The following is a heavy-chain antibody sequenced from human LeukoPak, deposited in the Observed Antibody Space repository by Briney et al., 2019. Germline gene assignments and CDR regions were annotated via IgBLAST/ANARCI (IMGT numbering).Heavy chain of an antibody. CDR3: VRDNPRQQGFAY. Sequence: GGSLRLSCAASGSTFDDYAMHWVRQAPGKGLEWVSGITWHSGSMDYADSVEGRFTISRDNAKNSLYLQMNSLRAEDTAVYYCVRDNPRQQGFAYWGQGTLVTVSS. CDR2: ITWHSGSM. CDR1: GSTFDDYA. V-gene: IGHV3-9*01. J-gene: IGHJ4*02. D-gene: IGHD6-13*01.